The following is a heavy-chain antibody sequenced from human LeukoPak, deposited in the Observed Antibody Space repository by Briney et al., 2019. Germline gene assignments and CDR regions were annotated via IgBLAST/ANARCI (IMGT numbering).Heavy chain of an antibody. J-gene: IGHJ4*02. Sequence: PSETLSLTCVVSGHSINRGYYWGWMRQPPGKGLEWIGSISQSGSTSYNASLKSRVTMSVDTSKNQFSLKLKSVTATDTAVYYCVRMDDYRGQGTLVTVSS. V-gene: IGHV4-38-2*01. CDR3: VRMDDY. CDR2: ISQSGST. CDR1: GHSINRGYY.